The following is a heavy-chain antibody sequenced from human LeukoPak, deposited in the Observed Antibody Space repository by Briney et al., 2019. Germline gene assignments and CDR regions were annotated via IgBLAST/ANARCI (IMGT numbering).Heavy chain of an antibody. J-gene: IGHJ4*02. CDR1: GGSMTNYY. CDR2: VYYTGSV. V-gene: IGHV4-59*08. D-gene: IGHD4-17*01. Sequence: SETLSLTCTVSGGSMTNYYWTWVRQYPGKGLEWFGYVYYTGSVNYNPSLKSRVTILVDSSKTHFSLNLSSVTAADTAVYYCARLAPVAHSGDYLGYFDYWGQGVLVIVSS. CDR3: ARLAPVAHSGDYLGYFDY.